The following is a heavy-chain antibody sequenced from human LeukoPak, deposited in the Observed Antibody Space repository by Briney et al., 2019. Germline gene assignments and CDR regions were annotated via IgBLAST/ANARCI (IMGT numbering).Heavy chain of an antibody. CDR2: IYYSGST. D-gene: IGHD6-13*01. CDR3: ARHWYSSSWLTYWFDP. Sequence: SETLSLTCAVYGGSFSGYYWSWIRQPPGKGLEWIGYIYYSGSTNYNPSLKSRVTISVDTSKNQFSLKLSSVTAADTAVYYCARHWYSSSWLTYWFDPWGQGTLVTVSS. V-gene: IGHV4-59*08. J-gene: IGHJ5*02. CDR1: GGSFSGYY.